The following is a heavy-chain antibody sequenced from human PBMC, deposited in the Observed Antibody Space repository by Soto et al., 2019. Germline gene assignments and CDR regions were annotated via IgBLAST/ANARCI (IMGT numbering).Heavy chain of an antibody. V-gene: IGHV3-9*02. CDR3: VKDTSAGGLDC. Sequence: SLRLSCASSVFTSNDHAMHWIRQFPGKGLEWVSGIYWHGDRIDYADSVKGRFTISRDNAKNSLYLQMNSLRPEDTALYYCVKDTSAGGLDCWGQGTLVNVS. CDR1: VFTSNDHA. CDR2: IYWHGDRI. J-gene: IGHJ4*02. D-gene: IGHD3-10*01.